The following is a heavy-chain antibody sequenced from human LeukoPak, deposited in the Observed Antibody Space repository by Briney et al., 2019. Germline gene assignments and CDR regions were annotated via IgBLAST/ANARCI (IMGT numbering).Heavy chain of an antibody. CDR2: TSYRSTWSN. CDR1: GDSVSTNTVS. D-gene: IGHD7-27*01. V-gene: IGHV6-1*01. J-gene: IGHJ4*02. CDR3: ARSRNRGFDY. Sequence: SQTHSLTCAISGDSVSTNTVSWSWIRQSPSRGLEWLGKTSYRSTWSNEYALSVKSRITINSDTSKNQFSLQLNSVTPEDTAMYYCARSRNRGFDYWGQGTMVTVSS.